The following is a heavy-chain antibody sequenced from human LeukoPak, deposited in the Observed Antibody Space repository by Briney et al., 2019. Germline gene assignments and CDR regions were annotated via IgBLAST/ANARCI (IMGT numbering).Heavy chain of an antibody. CDR2: IIPIFGTA. CDR1: GGTFSSYA. CDR3: ARERITIFGVVTPLYYFDY. V-gene: IGHV1-69*13. D-gene: IGHD3-3*01. Sequence: GASVKVSCKASGGTFSSYAISWVRQAPGQGLEWMGGIIPIFGTANYAQKFQGRVTITADESTSTAYMELSSLRSEDTAVYYCARERITIFGVVTPLYYFDYWGQGTLVTVSS. J-gene: IGHJ4*02.